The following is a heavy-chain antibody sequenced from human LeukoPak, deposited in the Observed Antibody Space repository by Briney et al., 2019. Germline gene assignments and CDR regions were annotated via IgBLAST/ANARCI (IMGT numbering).Heavy chain of an antibody. V-gene: IGHV4-59*08. D-gene: IGHD3-16*01. Sequence: SETLSLTCTVSGGSISSYYWSWIRQPPGKGLEWIGYIYYSGSTNYNPSLKSRVTISVDTSKNQFSLKLSSVTAADTAVYYCARRVPNEVITDYFDYWGPGTLVTVSS. CDR1: GGSISSYY. CDR2: IYYSGST. J-gene: IGHJ4*02. CDR3: ARRVPNEVITDYFDY.